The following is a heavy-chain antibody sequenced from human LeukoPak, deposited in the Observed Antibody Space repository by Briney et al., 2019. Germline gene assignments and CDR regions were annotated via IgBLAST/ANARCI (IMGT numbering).Heavy chain of an antibody. D-gene: IGHD6-13*01. V-gene: IGHV3-66*01. Sequence: HPGGSLRLSCAASGFNFNIFAMSWVRQAPGKGLEWVSDIYSDGTTHYADSVQGRSTISRDNSKNTLYLQMNNLRAEDTAVYYCARAPYSSTWYLDYWGQGALVTVSS. CDR3: ARAPYSSTWYLDY. CDR2: IYSDGTT. J-gene: IGHJ4*02. CDR1: GFNFNIFA.